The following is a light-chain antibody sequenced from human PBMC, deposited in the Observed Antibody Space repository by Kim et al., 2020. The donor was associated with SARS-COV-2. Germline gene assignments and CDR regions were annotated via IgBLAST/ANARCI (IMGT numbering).Light chain of an antibody. CDR2: GAS. Sequence: ASIGDRVTITCRASHGIRNSLAWFQQKPGKAPKSLIYGASSLQNGVPSRFTGSGSGTDFTLTISSLQPEDFAIYYCQQYNTYPWTFGQGTKVDIK. J-gene: IGKJ1*01. CDR3: QQYNTYPWT. V-gene: IGKV1-16*01. CDR1: HGIRNS.